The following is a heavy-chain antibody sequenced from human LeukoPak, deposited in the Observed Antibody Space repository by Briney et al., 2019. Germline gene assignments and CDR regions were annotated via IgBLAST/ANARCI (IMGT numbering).Heavy chain of an antibody. D-gene: IGHD2-15*01. Sequence: ASVKVSCKASGYTFFYYSVTWVRQVPGQGLEWMGWISVDNGKTNYAQKLQGRVTLTTDISTSTAYMELRSLRSDDTAVYYCARVDCSGDSCYSAGYWGQGTLVTVSS. CDR2: ISVDNGKT. CDR3: ARVDCSGDSCYSAGY. J-gene: IGHJ4*02. CDR1: GYTFFYYS. V-gene: IGHV1-18*01.